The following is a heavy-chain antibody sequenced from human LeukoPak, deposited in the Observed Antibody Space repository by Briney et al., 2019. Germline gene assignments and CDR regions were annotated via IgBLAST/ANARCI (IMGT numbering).Heavy chain of an antibody. V-gene: IGHV3-21*01. CDR1: GFTFSSYS. CDR3: ARMAGTDDYYDSSYPSDY. Sequence: GGSLRLSCAASGFTFSSYSMNWVRQAPGKGLEWVSSISSCSSYIYYADSVKGRFTISRDNAKNSLYLQMNSLRAEDTAVYYCARMAGTDDYYDSSYPSDYWGQGTLVTVSS. D-gene: IGHD3-22*01. CDR2: ISSCSSYI. J-gene: IGHJ4*02.